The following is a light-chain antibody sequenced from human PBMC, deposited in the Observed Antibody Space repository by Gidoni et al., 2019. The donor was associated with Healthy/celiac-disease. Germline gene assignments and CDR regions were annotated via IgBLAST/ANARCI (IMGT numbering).Light chain of an antibody. CDR2: GKN. J-gene: IGLJ3*02. CDR1: SLRSYY. CDR3: NSRDSSGNFWV. V-gene: IGLV3-19*01. Sequence: SSELTQDPAVSVALGQTVRITCQGDSLRSYYASWYQQKPGQAPVLVTYGKNNRPSGIPDRFSGSSSGNTASLTITGAQAEDEADYYCNSRDSSGNFWVFGGGTKLTVL.